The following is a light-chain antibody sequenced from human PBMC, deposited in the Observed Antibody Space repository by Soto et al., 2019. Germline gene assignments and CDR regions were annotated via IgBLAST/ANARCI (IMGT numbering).Light chain of an antibody. V-gene: IGLV1-44*01. CDR3: AAWDDSVKGVL. CDR2: GNN. Sequence: QSVLTQSPSASGTPGQRVTISCSGGTSNFGSNSVNWYQQLPGTAPKVVIYGNNQRPSGVPDRFSGSKSGTSASLAISGLQSDDDADYYCAAWDDSVKGVLFGGGTKLTVL. CDR1: TSNFGSNS. J-gene: IGLJ2*01.